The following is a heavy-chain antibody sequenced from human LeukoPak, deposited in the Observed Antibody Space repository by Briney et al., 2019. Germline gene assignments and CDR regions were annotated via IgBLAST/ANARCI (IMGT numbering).Heavy chain of an antibody. D-gene: IGHD3-3*01. CDR1: GFTFSTYS. CDR3: ARFWSGHYNFDY. Sequence: GGSLRLSCAASGFTFSTYSMNWVRQAPGKGLEWVSSISSSSNYIYYADSVKGRFTISRDNAKNSLYLQMNSLRAEDTAAYYCARFWSGHYNFDYWGQGTPVTVSS. V-gene: IGHV3-21*06. J-gene: IGHJ4*02. CDR2: ISSSSNYI.